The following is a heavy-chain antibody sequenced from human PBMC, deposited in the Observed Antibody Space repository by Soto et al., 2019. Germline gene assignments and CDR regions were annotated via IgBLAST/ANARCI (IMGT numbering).Heavy chain of an antibody. J-gene: IGHJ4*02. CDR3: ARESVYRYGTINY. CDR2: ISSSSSTI. V-gene: IGHV3-48*02. D-gene: IGHD5-18*01. CDR1: GFTYSSYS. Sequence: EVQLVESGGALVQPGGSLRLSCAASGFTYSSYSMNWVRQAPGKGLEWVSYISSSSSTIYYADSVKGRFTISRGNAKNSMSPQMKALRDGDTAVYYSARESVYRYGTINYWGQGTLISVSS.